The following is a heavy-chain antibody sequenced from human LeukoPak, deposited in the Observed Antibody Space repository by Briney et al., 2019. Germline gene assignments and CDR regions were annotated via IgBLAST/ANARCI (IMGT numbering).Heavy chain of an antibody. V-gene: IGHV1-2*02. CDR3: VRAAGAQPLDY. CDR2: SHPNSGDT. D-gene: IGHD1-26*01. CDR1: GYILTAYY. J-gene: IGHJ4*02. Sequence: ASVKVSCKASGYILTAYYVHWVRQAPGQGLEGMGWSHPNSGDTYYAQSFQGRVTMTGDTSTSTVYMDVRRLTSDDTAVYYCVRAAGAQPLDYWGQGTLVTVSS.